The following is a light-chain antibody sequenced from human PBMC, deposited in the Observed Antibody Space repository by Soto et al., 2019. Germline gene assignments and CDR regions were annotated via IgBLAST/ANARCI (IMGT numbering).Light chain of an antibody. V-gene: IGKV3-20*01. CDR2: GAS. Sequence: EIMLTQSPGTLSLSPGERATLSCKTMQAISSRDLAWYQQKFGQAPRLLIYGASTRSAGIPDRFIGSGSGTDFTLTISRLEPEDVAVYYCQQYGGSPMYSFGQGTKLEIK. CDR1: QAISSRD. CDR3: QQYGGSPMYS. J-gene: IGKJ2*03.